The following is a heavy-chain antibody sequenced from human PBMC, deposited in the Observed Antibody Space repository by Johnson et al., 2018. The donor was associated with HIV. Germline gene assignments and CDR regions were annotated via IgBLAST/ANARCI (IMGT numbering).Heavy chain of an antibody. CDR3: ALNWGAEGAFDI. CDR1: GFTFSSYG. V-gene: IGHV3-33*01. Sequence: QVQLVESGGDVVQPGRSLRLSCTASGFTFSSYGMHWVRQAPGKGLEWVAVIWYDGSNKYYADSVKGRLTISRDNSKNTLYLQMNSLRAEDTAVYYCALNWGAEGAFDIWGQGTMVTVSS. D-gene: IGHD7-27*01. CDR2: IWYDGSNK. J-gene: IGHJ3*02.